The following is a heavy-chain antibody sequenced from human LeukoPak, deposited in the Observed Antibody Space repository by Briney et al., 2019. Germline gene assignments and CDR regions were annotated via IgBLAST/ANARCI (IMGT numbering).Heavy chain of an antibody. CDR3: ARDPYSGSYGDSYYYYMDV. CDR2: ITSTGSYT. V-gene: IGHV3-21*01. Sequence: GGSLRLSCAASGLTFSIHWMNWVRQAPGKGLEWVSSITSTGSYTFYADSVKGRFTISRDNAKNSLYLQMNSLRAEDTAIYYCARDPYSGSYGDSYYYYMDVWGKGTTVTISS. J-gene: IGHJ6*03. D-gene: IGHD1-26*01. CDR1: GLTFSIHW.